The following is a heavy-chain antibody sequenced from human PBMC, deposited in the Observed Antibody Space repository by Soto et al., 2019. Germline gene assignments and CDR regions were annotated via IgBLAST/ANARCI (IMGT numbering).Heavy chain of an antibody. J-gene: IGHJ4*02. Sequence: SETLSLTCAVSGGSIYRSGYYWGWIRQPPGRGLEWIGNIDYNGVTYSNPSLKSRVTISRDTSKNQSSLKLTSVTAADTALYYCGKVLVGATGHTDSDSWGPGTLVTVSS. CDR3: GKVLVGATGHTDSDS. V-gene: IGHV4-39*01. CDR1: GGSIYRSGYY. D-gene: IGHD2-15*01. CDR2: IDYNGVT.